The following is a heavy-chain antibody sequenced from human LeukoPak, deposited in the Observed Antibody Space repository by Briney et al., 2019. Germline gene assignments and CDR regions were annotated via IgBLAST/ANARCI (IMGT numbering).Heavy chain of an antibody. CDR2: ISSSSSYI. CDR1: GFTFSTYS. D-gene: IGHD3-10*01. Sequence: GGSLRLSCAASGFTFSTYSMNWVRQAPGKGLEWVSSISSSSSYIYYADSVKGRFTISRDNAKNSLYLQMNSLRAEDTAVYYCARVRYYGSGSFDYWGQGTLVTVSS. V-gene: IGHV3-21*01. J-gene: IGHJ4*02. CDR3: ARVRYYGSGSFDY.